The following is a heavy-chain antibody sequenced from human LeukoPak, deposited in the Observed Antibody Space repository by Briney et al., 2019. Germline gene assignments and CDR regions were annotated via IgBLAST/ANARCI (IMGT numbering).Heavy chain of an antibody. J-gene: IGHJ4*02. Sequence: GGSLRLSCAASGFTFTNYDMHWVRQATGRGLEWVSAIGIRGDTYYPGSVKGRFTISRENAKSSLYLQMNSLGAEDTAVYYCARGGIQVSGIDEIDHWGQGTLVTVSS. CDR3: ARGGIQVSGIDEIDH. CDR1: GFTFTNYD. D-gene: IGHD5-18*01. V-gene: IGHV3-13*01. CDR2: IGIRGDT.